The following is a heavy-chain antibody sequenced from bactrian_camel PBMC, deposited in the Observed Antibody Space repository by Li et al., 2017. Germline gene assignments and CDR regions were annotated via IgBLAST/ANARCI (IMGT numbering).Heavy chain of an antibody. CDR3: AADLARHCGSFSGFFGRGY. CDR1: GGTYSHYRPYC. CDR2: IDTRGSV. Sequence: HVQLVESGGGSVQAGGPLRLSCEASGGTYSHYRPYCMAWFRQPPGKSREGVAAIDTRGSVTIADSVKGRFTTSKDNDKNTLYLQMNSLKPEDTAMYYCAADLARHCGSFSGFFGRGYWGQGTQVTVS. D-gene: IGHD2*01. V-gene: IGHV3S53*01. J-gene: IGHJ4*01.